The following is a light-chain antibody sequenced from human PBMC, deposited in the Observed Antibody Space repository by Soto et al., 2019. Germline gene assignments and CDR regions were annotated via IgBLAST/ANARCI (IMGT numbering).Light chain of an antibody. Sequence: ELMMPQFHDTVSVTPGETFTLSCGASQSVRTNLAWYQQRPGQAPRLLIHYSSTRATDIPARFSGSGSGTNFTLAISSLHSEGFAVYYCQQYAYWPETFGQGTKVDIK. CDR3: QQYAYWPET. CDR2: YSS. CDR1: QSVRTN. V-gene: IGKV3D-15*01. J-gene: IGKJ1*01.